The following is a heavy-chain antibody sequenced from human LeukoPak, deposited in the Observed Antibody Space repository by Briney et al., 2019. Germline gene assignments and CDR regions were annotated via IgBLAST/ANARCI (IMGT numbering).Heavy chain of an antibody. J-gene: IGHJ4*02. Sequence: ASVKVSCKASGYTFTAYYMHWVRQAPGQGLEWMGWISAYNGNTNYPQKFQARVTMTTDTSTSIAYMELRSLRYDDTAVYFCGRSFGNYYGSGTPPLYFDYWGQGTLVTVSS. D-gene: IGHD3-10*01. V-gene: IGHV1-18*04. CDR1: GYTFTAYY. CDR3: GRSFGNYYGSGTPPLYFDY. CDR2: ISAYNGNT.